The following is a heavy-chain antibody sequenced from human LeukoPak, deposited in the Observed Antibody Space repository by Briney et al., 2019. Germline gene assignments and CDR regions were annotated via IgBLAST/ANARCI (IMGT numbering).Heavy chain of an antibody. Sequence: PGGSLRLSCAASGFTFSTSGMNWVRQAPGKGLEWVSSISSSSSYIYYADSVKGRFTISRDNAKNSLYLQMNSLRAEDTAVYYCARAQGVVTIFGVVIGYWGQGTLVTVSS. CDR3: ARAQGVVTIFGVVIGY. V-gene: IGHV3-21*01. J-gene: IGHJ4*02. CDR2: ISSSSSYI. CDR1: GFTFSTSG. D-gene: IGHD3-3*01.